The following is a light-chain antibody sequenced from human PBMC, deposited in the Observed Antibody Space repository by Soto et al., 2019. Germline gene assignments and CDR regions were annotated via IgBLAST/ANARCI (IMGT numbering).Light chain of an antibody. Sequence: EIVMTQSPATLSVSPGERATLSCRASQSVSSNLAWYQQKPGQAPRLLIYGASTRATGIPARFSGSGSGTEFTHTIISLQSEDFAVYYCQQYNNWPETFGQGTKLEIK. V-gene: IGKV3-15*01. CDR1: QSVSSN. CDR3: QQYNNWPET. CDR2: GAS. J-gene: IGKJ2*01.